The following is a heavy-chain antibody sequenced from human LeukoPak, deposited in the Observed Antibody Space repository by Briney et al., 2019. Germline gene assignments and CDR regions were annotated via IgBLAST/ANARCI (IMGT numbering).Heavy chain of an antibody. J-gene: IGHJ4*02. CDR2: INHSGST. CDR1: GGSFSGYY. CDR3: ARGLSGSYYTVSRYYFDY. D-gene: IGHD3-10*01. V-gene: IGHV4-34*01. Sequence: SETLSLTCAVYGGSFSGYYWSWIRQPPGKGLEWIGEINHSGSTNYNPSLKSRVTISVDTSKNQFSLKLSSVTAADTAVYYCARGLSGSYYTVSRYYFDYWGQGTLVTVSS.